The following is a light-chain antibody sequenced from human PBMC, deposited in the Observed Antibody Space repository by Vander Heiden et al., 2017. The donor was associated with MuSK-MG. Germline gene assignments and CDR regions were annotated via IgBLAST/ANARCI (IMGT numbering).Light chain of an antibody. CDR3: SSYTSSSHSV. CDR2: DVS. Sequence: QSALTQPASVSGSPGQSITISCTGTSSDVGGYNYVSWYQQHPGKAPKLMIYDVSNRPSGVSNRFSGLQAEDEADYYCSSYTSSSHSVFGGGTKITVL. CDR1: SSDVGGYNY. J-gene: IGLJ2*01. V-gene: IGLV2-14*01.